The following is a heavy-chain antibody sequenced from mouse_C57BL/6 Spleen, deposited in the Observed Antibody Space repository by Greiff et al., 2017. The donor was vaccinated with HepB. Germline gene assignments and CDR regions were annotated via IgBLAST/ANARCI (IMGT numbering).Heavy chain of an antibody. D-gene: IGHD1-1*01. CDR1: GYTFTSYW. V-gene: IGHV1-61*01. Sequence: QVQLQQSGAELVRPGSSVKLSCKASGYTFTSYWMDWVKQRPGQGLEWIGNIYPSDSETHYNQKFKDKATLTVDKSSSTAYMQLSSLTSEDSAVYYCAREDYYGSSYSYYAMDYWGQGTSVTVSS. CDR3: AREDYYGSSYSYYAMDY. CDR2: IYPSDSET. J-gene: IGHJ4*01.